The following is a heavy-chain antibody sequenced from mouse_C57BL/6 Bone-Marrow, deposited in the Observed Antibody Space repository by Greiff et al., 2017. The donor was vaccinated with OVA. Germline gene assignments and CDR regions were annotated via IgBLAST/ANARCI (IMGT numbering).Heavy chain of an antibody. CDR2: IDPSGGYT. CDR1: GYTFTSYW. V-gene: IGHV1-59*01. D-gene: IGHD1-1*01. J-gene: IGHJ4*01. Sequence: QVQLQQPGAELVRPGTSVKLSCTASGYTFTSYWMHWVKQRPGQGLEWIGVIDPSGGYTNYNQKFKGQATLTVDTSSSTAYMQLSSLTSEDSAVEYCGRGYYDGYAMDYWGQGTSVTVSS. CDR3: GRGYYDGYAMDY.